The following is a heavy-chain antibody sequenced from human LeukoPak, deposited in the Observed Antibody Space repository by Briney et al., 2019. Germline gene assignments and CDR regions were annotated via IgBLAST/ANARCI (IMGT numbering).Heavy chain of an antibody. CDR2: TYYSGTT. D-gene: IGHD6-6*01. J-gene: IGHJ4*02. CDR3: ARQADDSSSSLVYFDY. CDR1: GGSISSHY. Sequence: SETLSLTCAVSGGSISSHYWSWIRQPPGKGLEWIGFTYYSGTTKYNPSLESRVTISADTSKNQFSLKLSSVTAADTAVYYCARQADDSSSSLVYFDYWGQGTLVTVSS. V-gene: IGHV4-59*08.